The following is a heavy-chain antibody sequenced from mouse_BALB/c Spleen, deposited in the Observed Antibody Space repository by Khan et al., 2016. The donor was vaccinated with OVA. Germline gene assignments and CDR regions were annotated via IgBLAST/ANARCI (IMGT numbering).Heavy chain of an antibody. CDR2: IDPADGNT. CDR1: GFNIKDTY. V-gene: IGHV14-3*02. J-gene: IGHJ2*01. Sequence: VQLQQSGAELVKPGASVKLSCTLSGFNIKDTYMHWVKQRPEQGLEWIGRIDPADGNTKYDPKFQGQATITADTSSNTAYLQLSSLTSEDTAVYYCATYDYGSSRYFAYWGQGTTLTVSS. D-gene: IGHD1-1*01. CDR3: ATYDYGSSRYFAY.